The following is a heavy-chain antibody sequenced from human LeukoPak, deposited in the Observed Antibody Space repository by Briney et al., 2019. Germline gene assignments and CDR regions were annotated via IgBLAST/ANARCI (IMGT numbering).Heavy chain of an antibody. J-gene: IGHJ5*02. D-gene: IGHD3-10*01. CDR2: INHSGST. CDR3: TRVSGSENRYWFDP. Sequence: SETLSLTCAVYGGSFSGYYWSWIRQPPGKGLEWIGEINHSGSTNYNPSLKSRVTISVDTSKNQFSLKLSSVTAADTAVYYCTRVSGSENRYWFDPWGQGTLVTVSS. V-gene: IGHV4-34*01. CDR1: GGSFSGYY.